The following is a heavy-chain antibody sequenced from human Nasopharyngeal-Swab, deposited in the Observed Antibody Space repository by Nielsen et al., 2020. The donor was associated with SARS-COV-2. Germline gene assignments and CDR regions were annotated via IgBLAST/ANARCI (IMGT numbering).Heavy chain of an antibody. Sequence: SETLSLTCTVSGGSISSSSYYWGWIRQPPGKGLEWIGSIYYSGSTYYNPSLKSRVTMFMDTSKNQFSLRLRSVTAADTAVYYCAKEGATGWFDPWGQGTLVTVSS. CDR2: IYYSGST. J-gene: IGHJ5*02. CDR3: AKEGATGWFDP. CDR1: GGSISSSSYY. V-gene: IGHV4-39*07.